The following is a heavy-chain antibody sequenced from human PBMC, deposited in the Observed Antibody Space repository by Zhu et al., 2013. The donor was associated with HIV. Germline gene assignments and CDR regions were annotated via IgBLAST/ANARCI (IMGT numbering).Heavy chain of an antibody. CDR3: ARSQFYYDSSGYPFLNWFDP. D-gene: IGHD3-22*01. Sequence: QVQLVQSGAEVKKPGSSVKVSCKASGGTFSSYAISWVRQAPGQGLEWMGGIIPIFGTANYAQKFQGRVTITADESTSTAYMELSSLRSEDTAVYYCARSQFYYDSSGYPFLNWFDPWGQGTLVTVSS. J-gene: IGHJ5*02. CDR1: GGTFSSYA. CDR2: IIPIFGTA. V-gene: IGHV1-69*01.